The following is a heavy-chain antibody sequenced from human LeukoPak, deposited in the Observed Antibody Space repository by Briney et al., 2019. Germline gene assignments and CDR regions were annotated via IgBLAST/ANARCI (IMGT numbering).Heavy chain of an antibody. Sequence: SETLSLTCTVSGGSISSSSYYWGWIRQPPGKGLEWIGSIYYSGSTYYNPSLKSRVTISVDTSKNQFSLKLSSVTAADTAVYYCARARGMATDYFDYWGQGTLVTVSS. CDR2: IYYSGST. J-gene: IGHJ4*02. V-gene: IGHV4-39*07. D-gene: IGHD5-24*01. CDR1: GGSISSSSYY. CDR3: ARARGMATDYFDY.